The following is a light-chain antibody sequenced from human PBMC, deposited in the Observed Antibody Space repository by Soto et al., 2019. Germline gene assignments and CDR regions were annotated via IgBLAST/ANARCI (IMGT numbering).Light chain of an antibody. CDR3: QQRSNWPQT. Sequence: SVLTQFKATVSFTPWERATLSCRASQSVATYLAWYQLKPGQAPRLLIYDASYRATDIPARFSGSGSGTDFTLTISSLEPEDFAVYYCQQRSNWPQTFGPRTKVDIK. CDR1: QSVATY. CDR2: DAS. V-gene: IGKV3-11*01. J-gene: IGKJ3*01.